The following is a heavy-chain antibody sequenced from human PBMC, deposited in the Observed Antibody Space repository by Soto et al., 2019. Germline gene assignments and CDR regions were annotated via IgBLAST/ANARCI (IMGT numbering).Heavy chain of an antibody. CDR1: GFTVSTYA. V-gene: IGHV3-30*03. D-gene: IGHD2-8*02. CDR2: ISRDGGTK. Sequence: QVQLVESGGGVVQPGGSLRLSCAVSGFTVSTYAMHWFRQAPGKGLEWVAVISRDGGTKYYADSVKGRFTISRDNSKNTMFLEMKSLRGDDMAVYYCTGEVASGYWGQGTLVTVSS. CDR3: TGEVASGY. J-gene: IGHJ4*02.